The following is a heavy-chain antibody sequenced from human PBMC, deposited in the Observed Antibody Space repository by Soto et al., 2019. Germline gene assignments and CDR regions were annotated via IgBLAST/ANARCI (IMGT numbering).Heavy chain of an antibody. V-gene: IGHV4-34*01. CDR2: INHSGST. CDR3: ARSLKGAGPYYYYYYYRYV. D-gene: IGHD3-16*01. Sequence: PSETLSLTCAVYGGSFSGYYWSWIRQPPGKGLEWIGEINHSGSTNYNPSLKSRVTISVDTSKNQFSLKLSSVTAADTAVYYCARSLKGAGPYYYYYYYRYVWGKGTRVTVSS. J-gene: IGHJ6*03. CDR1: GGSFSGYY.